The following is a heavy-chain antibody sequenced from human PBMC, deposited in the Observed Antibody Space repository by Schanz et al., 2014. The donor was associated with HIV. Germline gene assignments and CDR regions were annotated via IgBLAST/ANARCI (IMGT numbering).Heavy chain of an antibody. V-gene: IGHV3-30*18. D-gene: IGHD4-17*01. CDR1: GFTFRSYG. CDR3: AKAEDYGDYVVAFDI. Sequence: QVQLVESGGGVVQPGRSQRLSCAASGFTFRSYGMHWVRQAPGKGLEWVAVISYDGSNKYYADSVKGRFTISRDNSKNTLYLKMNSLRAEDTAVYYCAKAEDYGDYVVAFDIWGQGTMVTVSS. CDR2: ISYDGSNK. J-gene: IGHJ3*02.